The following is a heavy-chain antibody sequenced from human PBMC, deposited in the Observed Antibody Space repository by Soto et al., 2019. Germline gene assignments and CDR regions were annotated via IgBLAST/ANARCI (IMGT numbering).Heavy chain of an antibody. CDR3: ARDVRLGYCSSTSCNYYYYYGMDV. Sequence: PGGSLRLSCAASGFTFSSYSMNWVRQAPGKGLEWVSSISSSSSYIYYADSVKGRFTISRDNAKNSLYLQMNSLRAEDTAVYYCARDVRLGYCSSTSCNYYYYYGMDVWGQGTTVTVSS. V-gene: IGHV3-21*01. CDR2: ISSSSSYI. D-gene: IGHD2-2*01. CDR1: GFTFSSYS. J-gene: IGHJ6*02.